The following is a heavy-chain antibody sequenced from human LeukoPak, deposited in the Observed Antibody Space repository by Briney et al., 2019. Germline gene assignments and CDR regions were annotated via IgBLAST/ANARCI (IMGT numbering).Heavy chain of an antibody. CDR1: GFTFSSSA. J-gene: IGHJ4*02. CDR3: ARDKPPILTAFDY. V-gene: IGHV3-30-3*01. Sequence: GGSLRLSCAASGFTFSSSAMHWVCPAPGTGLEWVAVISYDGSNKNYADSVKGRFTFSRDNSKNTLYLQMNSLRAEDTAVYYCARDKPPILTAFDYWGQGTLVTVSS. CDR2: ISYDGSNK. D-gene: IGHD3-9*01.